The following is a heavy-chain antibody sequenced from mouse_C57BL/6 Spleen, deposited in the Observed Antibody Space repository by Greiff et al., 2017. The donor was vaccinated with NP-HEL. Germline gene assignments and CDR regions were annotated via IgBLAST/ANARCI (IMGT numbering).Heavy chain of an antibody. J-gene: IGHJ1*03. CDR2: IYPGSGST. CDR3: ARAAPFITTVGGYFGV. V-gene: IGHV1-55*01. CDR1: GYTFTSYW. Sequence: QVQLQQSGAELVKPGASVKMSCKASGYTFTSYWITWVKQRPGQGLVWIGDIYPGSGSTNYNEKFKSKATLTVDTSSSTAYVQLSSLTSEDSAVYDCARAAPFITTVGGYFGVWGTGTTVTVYS. D-gene: IGHD1-1*01.